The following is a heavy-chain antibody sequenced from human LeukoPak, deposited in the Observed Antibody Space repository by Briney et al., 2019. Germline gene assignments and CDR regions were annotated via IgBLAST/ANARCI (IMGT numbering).Heavy chain of an antibody. V-gene: IGHV1-18*01. CDR1: GYSFTSYG. D-gene: IGHD5-18*01. J-gene: IGHJ5*02. Sequence: ASVKVSCKASGYSFTSYGLSWVRQAPGQGLEWMGWISIYNGNTNYTQKLQGRLTMTRDMSTSTVYMELSSLRSEDTAVYYCARALPHRRLMDTTMEQHWFDPWGQGTLVTVSS. CDR2: ISIYNGNT. CDR3: ARALPHRRLMDTTMEQHWFDP.